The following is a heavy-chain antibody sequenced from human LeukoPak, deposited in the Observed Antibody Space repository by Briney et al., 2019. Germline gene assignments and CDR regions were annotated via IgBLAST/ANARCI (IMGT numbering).Heavy chain of an antibody. D-gene: IGHD1-7*01. CDR2: ISSSGSII. CDR1: GFTFSSYE. Sequence: GGSLRLSCAASGFTFSSYEMNWVRQAPGKGREGGSYISSSGSIIYYAASVKGRFTISRDNAKTSLYLQMTSMRAEDTAVYYCARGDGITGTTFPQTSNWFDHWGQGTLVTVSS. CDR3: ARGDGITGTTFPQTSNWFDH. V-gene: IGHV3-48*03. J-gene: IGHJ5*02.